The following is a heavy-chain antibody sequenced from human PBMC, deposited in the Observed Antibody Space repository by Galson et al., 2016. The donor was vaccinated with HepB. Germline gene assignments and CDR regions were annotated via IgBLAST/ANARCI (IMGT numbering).Heavy chain of an antibody. V-gene: IGHV3-23*01. J-gene: IGHJ4*02. Sequence: SLRLSCAASGFTFSSYAMGWVRQAPGEGLEWVSGISGSGGHTYYADSVKGRFTMSRDNSKNTLYLQMGSLRAEDTAVYHCAKGYSVAGYFDQWGQGTLVTVSS. D-gene: IGHD6-19*01. CDR3: AKGYSVAGYFDQ. CDR2: ISGSGGHT. CDR1: GFTFSSYA.